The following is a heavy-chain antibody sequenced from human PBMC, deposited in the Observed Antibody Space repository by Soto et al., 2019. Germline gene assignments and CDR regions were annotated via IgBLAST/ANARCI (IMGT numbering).Heavy chain of an antibody. CDR1: GYTFTGYY. Sequence: ASVNVSCKASGYTFTGYYIHWVRRAPGQGLEWMGSISPHSGGPNYAQRFQGRVTMTRGTSMTTVYMEMSGLTSDDTAVYYCAREEQTGANYYLDYWGQGTLVTVSS. V-gene: IGHV1-2*02. J-gene: IGHJ4*02. CDR2: ISPHSGGP. CDR3: AREEQTGANYYLDY. D-gene: IGHD7-27*01.